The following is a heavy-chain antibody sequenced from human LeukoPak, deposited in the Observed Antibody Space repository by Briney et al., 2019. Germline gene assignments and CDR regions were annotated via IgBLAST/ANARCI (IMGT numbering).Heavy chain of an antibody. CDR1: GFTFSSYS. J-gene: IGHJ4*02. CDR2: ISSASGSI. D-gene: IGHD2-2*01. V-gene: IGHV3-48*04. CDR3: ARLPAYCSSTSCYYDY. Sequence: GGSLRLSSAASGFTFSSYSMNWVRQAPGKGLEWVSYISSASGSIYYADSVKGRFTISRDNAKNSLFLQMNSLRAEDTAVYYCARLPAYCSSTSCYYDYWGQGTLVTVSS.